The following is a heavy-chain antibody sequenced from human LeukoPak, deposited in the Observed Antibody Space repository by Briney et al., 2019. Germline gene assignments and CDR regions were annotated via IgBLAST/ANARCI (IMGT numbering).Heavy chain of an antibody. D-gene: IGHD2-15*01. V-gene: IGHV4-34*01. Sequence: SETLSLTCAVYGGSFSGYYWSWIRQPPGKGLEWIGEINHSGSTNYNPSLKSRVTISVDTSKNQFSLKLSSVTAADTAVYYCAGGRYCSGGSCYPFDYWRQGTLVTVSS. CDR1: GGSFSGYY. CDR2: INHSGST. CDR3: AGGRYCSGGSCYPFDY. J-gene: IGHJ4*02.